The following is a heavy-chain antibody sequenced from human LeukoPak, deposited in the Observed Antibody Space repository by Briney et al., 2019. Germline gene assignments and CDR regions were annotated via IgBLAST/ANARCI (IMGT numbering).Heavy chain of an antibody. Sequence: ASVKVSCKASGYTFTHHGISWGRQPPAQGLERIGCNSAYNGNTNYAKKLQGRITMTTDTSTSTAYLELRSLRSDDTAVYYCARGPYQLLPGSAFDIWGQGTMVTVSS. V-gene: IGHV1-18*01. D-gene: IGHD2-2*01. CDR1: GYTFTHHG. J-gene: IGHJ3*02. CDR2: NSAYNGNT. CDR3: ARGPYQLLPGSAFDI.